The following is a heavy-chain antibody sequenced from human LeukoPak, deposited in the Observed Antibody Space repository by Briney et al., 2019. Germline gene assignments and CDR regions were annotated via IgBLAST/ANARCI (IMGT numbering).Heavy chain of an antibody. D-gene: IGHD3-16*02. CDR1: GFTFSSYA. Sequence: QPGGSLRLSCAASGFTFSSYAMSWVRQAPGKGLEWVSAISGSGGSTYYADSVKGRFTISRDNSKNTLYLQMNSLRAEDTAVYYCAKDPLSVAESQAERRKYNWFDPWGQGTLVTVSS. CDR3: AKDPLSVAESQAERRKYNWFDP. CDR2: ISGSGGST. V-gene: IGHV3-23*01. J-gene: IGHJ5*02.